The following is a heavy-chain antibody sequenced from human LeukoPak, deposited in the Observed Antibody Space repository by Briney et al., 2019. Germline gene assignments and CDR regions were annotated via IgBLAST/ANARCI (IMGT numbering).Heavy chain of an antibody. D-gene: IGHD1-26*01. CDR1: GGSISSYY. CDR2: IYYSGST. J-gene: IGHJ2*01. Sequence: SETLSLTCTVSGGSISSYYWSWIRQPPGREWGGIGFIYYSGSTNYNPSLKSRVTISVDTSKNQFSLKLSSVTAADTAVYYCARDVSESYSAWYFDLWGRGTLVTVSS. V-gene: IGHV4-59*13. CDR3: ARDVSESYSAWYFDL.